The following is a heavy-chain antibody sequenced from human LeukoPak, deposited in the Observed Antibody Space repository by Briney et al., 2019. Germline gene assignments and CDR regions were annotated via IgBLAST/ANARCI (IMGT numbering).Heavy chain of an antibody. Sequence: ASVKVSCKASGYTFTIYGISWVRQAPGQGLEWMAWISAYNGNTHFAQKFQGRVTMTTDTSTSTAYMELRSLRSDDTAIYYCARDTGSYGSLDYWGQGTLVSVSS. CDR3: ARDTGSYGSLDY. CDR2: ISAYNGNT. J-gene: IGHJ4*02. D-gene: IGHD1-26*01. V-gene: IGHV1-18*01. CDR1: GYTFTIYG.